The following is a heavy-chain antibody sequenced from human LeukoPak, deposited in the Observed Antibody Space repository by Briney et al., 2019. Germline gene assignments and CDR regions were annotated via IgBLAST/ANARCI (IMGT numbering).Heavy chain of an antibody. J-gene: IGHJ3*02. CDR1: GYTFTSYA. D-gene: IGHD6-13*01. V-gene: IGHV1-3*01. Sequence: ASVKVSCKASGYTFTSYAMHWVRQAPGQRLEWMGWINAGNGNTKYSQKFQGRVTMTRNTSISTAYMELSSLRSEDTAVYYCASGAIAAAGTPGDAFDIWGQGTMVTVSS. CDR2: INAGNGNT. CDR3: ASGAIAAAGTPGDAFDI.